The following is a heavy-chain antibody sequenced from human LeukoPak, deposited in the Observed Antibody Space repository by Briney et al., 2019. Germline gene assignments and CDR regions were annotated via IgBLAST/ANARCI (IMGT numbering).Heavy chain of an antibody. CDR3: ARAISGSLDY. V-gene: IGHV6-1*01. D-gene: IGHD1-26*01. J-gene: IGHJ4*02. Sequence: SVKSRITINPDTSKNQVSLQLNSVTPEDTAVYYCARAISGSLDYWGQGTLVTVS.